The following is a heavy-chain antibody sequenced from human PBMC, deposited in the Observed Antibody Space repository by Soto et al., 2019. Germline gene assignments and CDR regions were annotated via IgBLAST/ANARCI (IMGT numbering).Heavy chain of an antibody. CDR1: GGTFSSCA. CDR3: ARSLGGKDILYYYYGMDV. Sequence: SVKVSCKASGGTFSSCAISWVRQAPGQGLEWMGGIIPIFGTANYAQKFQGRVTITADKSTSTAYMELSSLRSEDTAVYYCARSLGGKDILYYYYGMDVWGQGTTVTVSS. D-gene: IGHD3-16*01. CDR2: IIPIFGTA. J-gene: IGHJ6*02. V-gene: IGHV1-69*06.